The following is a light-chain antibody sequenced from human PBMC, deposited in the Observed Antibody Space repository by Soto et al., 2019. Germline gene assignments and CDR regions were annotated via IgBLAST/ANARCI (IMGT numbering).Light chain of an antibody. Sequence: QSALTQPASVSGSPGQSITISCTGISSDIARYKLVSWYQQHPGKAPKLMIYETTKRPSGVSDRFSGSASGNTASLTISGLQTEDEAYYYCCSYLLSSWVFGGGTKVTVL. CDR1: SSDIARYKL. J-gene: IGLJ3*02. V-gene: IGLV2-23*01. CDR3: CSYLLSSWV. CDR2: ETT.